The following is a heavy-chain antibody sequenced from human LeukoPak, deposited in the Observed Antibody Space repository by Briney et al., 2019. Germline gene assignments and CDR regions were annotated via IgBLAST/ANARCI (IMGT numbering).Heavy chain of an antibody. CDR3: ARRGTSYYYGMDV. Sequence: PSETLSLTCAVYGGSFSGYYWSWIRQPPGKGLGWIGEINHSGSTNYNPSLKSRVTISVDTSKNQFSLKLSSVTAADTAVYYCARRGTSYYYGMDVWGQGTTVTVSS. D-gene: IGHD1-1*01. V-gene: IGHV4-34*01. CDR1: GGSFSGYY. J-gene: IGHJ6*02. CDR2: INHSGST.